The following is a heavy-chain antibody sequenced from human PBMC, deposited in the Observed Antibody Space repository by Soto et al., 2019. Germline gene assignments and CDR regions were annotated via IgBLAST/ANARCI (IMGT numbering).Heavy chain of an antibody. CDR3: ARDSRPSSSSHYYNMDV. J-gene: IGHJ6*03. V-gene: IGHV4-31*03. Sequence: TLSLTCTVSGGSISSGGYYWSWIRQHPGKGLEWIGYIYYSGSTYYNPSLKSRVTISVDTSKNQFSLKLSSVTAADTAVYYCARDSRPSSSSHYYNMDVWGKGTTVTVSS. CDR2: IYYSGST. CDR1: GGSISSGGYY. D-gene: IGHD6-6*01.